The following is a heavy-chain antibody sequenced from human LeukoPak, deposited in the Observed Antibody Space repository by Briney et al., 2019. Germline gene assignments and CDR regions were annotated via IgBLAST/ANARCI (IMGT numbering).Heavy chain of an antibody. D-gene: IGHD6-19*01. Sequence: ASVKVSCKASGYTFTSYAMHWVRQAPGQRLEWMGWINAGNGNTKYSQRFQGRVTITRDTSASTAYMELSSLRSEDTAVYYCARVIAVAGTRGVFDYWGQGTLVTVSS. CDR2: INAGNGNT. CDR1: GYTFTSYA. J-gene: IGHJ4*02. CDR3: ARVIAVAGTRGVFDY. V-gene: IGHV1-3*01.